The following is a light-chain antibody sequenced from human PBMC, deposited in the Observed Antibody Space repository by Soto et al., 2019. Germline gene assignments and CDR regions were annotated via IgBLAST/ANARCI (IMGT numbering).Light chain of an antibody. CDR3: PQSSSVPV. J-gene: IGKJ3*01. CDR2: AAS. V-gene: IGKV1-27*01. CDR1: QDIRNF. Sequence: DIQMTQSPTSLSASVGDRVTITCRSSQDIRNFVAWYQQKPGKAPKLLIYAASTLQSGVPSRFRGSVPGTALTLTINHLQPDDATAYFYPQSSSVPVFGPGTKVEIK.